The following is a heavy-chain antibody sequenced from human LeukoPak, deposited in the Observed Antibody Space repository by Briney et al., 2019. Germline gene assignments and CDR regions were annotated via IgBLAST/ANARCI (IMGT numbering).Heavy chain of an antibody. D-gene: IGHD5-12*01. CDR3: ARTTEGYAGGPGYSYYYYMDV. CDR1: GASINSDTYY. V-gene: IGHV4-61*01. Sequence: PSETLSLTCTVSGASINSDTYYWGWIRQPPGKGLGWIGYIHYSGSTHYNPSLKSRVTISVDTSKNQVSLKLRSVTAADTAVYYCARTTEGYAGGPGYSYYYYMDVWGKGTTVTISS. CDR2: IHYSGST. J-gene: IGHJ6*03.